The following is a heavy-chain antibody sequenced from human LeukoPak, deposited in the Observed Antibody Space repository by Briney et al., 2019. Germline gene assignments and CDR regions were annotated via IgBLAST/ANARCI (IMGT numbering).Heavy chain of an antibody. V-gene: IGHV4-34*01. J-gene: IGHJ4*02. Sequence: NPGGSLRLSCAASGFTFSSYAMSWVRQPPGKGLEWIGEINHSGSTNYNPSLKSRITISVDTSKNQFSLKLSSVTAADTAVYYCARGLAYCGSTSCYVYWGQGTLVTVSS. CDR1: GFTFSSYA. CDR3: ARGLAYCGSTSCYVY. CDR2: INHSGST. D-gene: IGHD2-2*01.